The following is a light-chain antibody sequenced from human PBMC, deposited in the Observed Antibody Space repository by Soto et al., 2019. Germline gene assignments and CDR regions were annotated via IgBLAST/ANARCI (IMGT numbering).Light chain of an antibody. CDR1: QSISRW. V-gene: IGKV1-5*01. CDR2: DAS. J-gene: IGKJ1*01. CDR3: QQYETFSGT. Sequence: DIQMTQSPSTLSASVGDRVTITCRARQSISRWLAWYQQKPGKAPKLLIYDASALPRGVPSRFSGSGSGTKFTLTIASLQPDDFATYYCQQYETFSGTFGPGTKVDIK.